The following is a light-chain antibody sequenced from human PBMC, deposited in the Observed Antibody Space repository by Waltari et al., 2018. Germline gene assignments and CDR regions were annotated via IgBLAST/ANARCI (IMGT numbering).Light chain of an antibody. V-gene: IGLV3-21*02. CDR2: DDG. CDR1: NIGSKN. J-gene: IGLJ1*01. Sequence: SYVLTQPPSVSVAPGQTARISCDGNNIGSKNVHWDQQMQGQAPVLVVYDDGDRPSGIPGRFSGANSGNTATRTISRVDAGDEADDYCQVWDSGSDHYVFGTVTKVTVL. CDR3: QVWDSGSDHYV.